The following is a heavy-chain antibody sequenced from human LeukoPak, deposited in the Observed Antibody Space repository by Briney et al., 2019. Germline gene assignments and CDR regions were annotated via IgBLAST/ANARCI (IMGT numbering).Heavy chain of an antibody. V-gene: IGHV4-39*01. CDR3: ARHDYYDSSYYFDY. D-gene: IGHD3-22*01. Sequence: PSETLSLTCTVSGGSISSSSYYWGWIRQPPGKGLEWIGSIYYSGSTYYNPSLKSRVTISVDTSKNQFSLKLSSVTAADTAVYYCARHDYYDSSYYFDYRGQGTLVTVSS. CDR1: GGSISSSSYY. CDR2: IYYSGST. J-gene: IGHJ4*02.